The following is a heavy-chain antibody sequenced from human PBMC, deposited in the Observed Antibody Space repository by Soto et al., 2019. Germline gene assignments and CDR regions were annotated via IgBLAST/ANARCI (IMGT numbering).Heavy chain of an antibody. CDR1: GFTFNIYG. D-gene: IGHD3-3*01. CDR3: AKSGHYDFWGGSYLDK. J-gene: IGHJ4*01. V-gene: IGHV3-23*01. Sequence: PGGSLRLSCAVSGFTFNIYGMSWVRLSPGKGLEWVSAISGPGGSTYYAVSVKGRFIISRDNSKNTLFLQMTSLTADDTAVYYCAKSGHYDFWGGSYLDKWGHGTLVTVSS. CDR2: ISGPGGST.